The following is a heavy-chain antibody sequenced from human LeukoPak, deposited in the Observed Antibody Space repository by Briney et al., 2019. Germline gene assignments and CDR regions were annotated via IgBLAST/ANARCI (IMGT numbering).Heavy chain of an antibody. CDR3: ARDRGWFDP. J-gene: IGHJ5*02. V-gene: IGHV3-66*01. CDR1: RLIVSSNY. CDR2: IYSGGNT. Sequence: GGSLRHSCAASRLIVSSNYMAWVRQAPGKGLEWVSVIYSGGNTYYADSVKGRFTISRDNSKNTLYLQMNSLRAEDTAVYYCARDRGWFDPWGLGTLVTVSS.